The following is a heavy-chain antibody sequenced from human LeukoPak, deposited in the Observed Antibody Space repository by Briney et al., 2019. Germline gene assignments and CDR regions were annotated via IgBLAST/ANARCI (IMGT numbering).Heavy chain of an antibody. D-gene: IGHD1-14*01. Sequence: GGSLRLSCAASGFTVSSNYMSWVRQAPGKGLEWVSVIYSGGSTYYADSVKGRFTISRDNSKNTLYLQMNSLRAEDTAVYYCARDYGGNNPDYWGQGTLVTVSS. CDR2: IYSGGST. CDR1: GFTVSSNY. J-gene: IGHJ4*02. V-gene: IGHV3-66*01. CDR3: ARDYGGNNPDY.